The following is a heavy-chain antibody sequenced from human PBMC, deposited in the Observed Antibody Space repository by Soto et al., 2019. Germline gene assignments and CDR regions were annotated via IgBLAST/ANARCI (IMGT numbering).Heavy chain of an antibody. Sequence: QVQLVQSGAEVKKPGASVKVSCKASGYTLSSYDINWVRQATGQGLEWMGWMNPNSGDRGNAQKFQGRATMTGNISISTAYMELRSLRSEDTAVYYCARGSWFGDLGNFDYVLDVWGQGTTVTVSS. V-gene: IGHV1-8*01. J-gene: IGHJ6*02. D-gene: IGHD3-10*01. CDR2: MNPNSGDR. CDR1: GYTLSSYD. CDR3: ARGSWFGDLGNFDYVLDV.